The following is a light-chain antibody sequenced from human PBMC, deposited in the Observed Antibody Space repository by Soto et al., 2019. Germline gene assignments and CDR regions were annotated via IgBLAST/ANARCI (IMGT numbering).Light chain of an antibody. J-gene: IGKJ5*01. CDR3: QQRSRSIT. Sequence: EIVLTQSPATLSLSPGERATLSCRASQSVSTYLGWYQKKAGQAPRLLIYDTSNRATGIPARFSGSGSGTDFTLTISSLEPEDFAVYYCQQRSRSITFGQGTRLEMK. CDR1: QSVSTY. V-gene: IGKV3-11*01. CDR2: DTS.